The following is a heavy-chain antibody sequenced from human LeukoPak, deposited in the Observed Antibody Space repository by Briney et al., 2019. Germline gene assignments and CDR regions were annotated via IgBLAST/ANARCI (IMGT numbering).Heavy chain of an antibody. CDR1: GGSISSYY. CDR2: IYYSGST. Sequence: PSETLSLTCTVSGGSISSYYWSWIRQPPGKGLEWIGYIYYSGSTNYNPSLKSRVTISLDTSKNQFSLKLSSVTAADTAVYYCARGDYYGSGSYYNWFDPWGQGTLVTVSS. D-gene: IGHD3-10*01. J-gene: IGHJ5*02. CDR3: ARGDYYGSGSYYNWFDP. V-gene: IGHV4-59*01.